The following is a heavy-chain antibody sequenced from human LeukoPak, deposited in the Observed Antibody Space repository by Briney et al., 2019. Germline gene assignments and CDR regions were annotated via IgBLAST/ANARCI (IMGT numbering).Heavy chain of an antibody. Sequence: GGSLRLSCAASGFTFSSYAMNWVRQAPGKGLEWVALISYDGSNKYYADSVKGRFTISRDNSKSTLYLQMNSLRAEDTAVYYCARFYANEWELPHWGQGTLVTVSS. CDR1: GFTFSSYA. D-gene: IGHD1-26*01. J-gene: IGHJ4*02. V-gene: IGHV3-30*04. CDR3: ARFYANEWELPH. CDR2: ISYDGSNK.